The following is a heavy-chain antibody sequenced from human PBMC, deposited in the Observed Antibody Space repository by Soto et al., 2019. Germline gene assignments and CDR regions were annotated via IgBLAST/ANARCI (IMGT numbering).Heavy chain of an antibody. J-gene: IGHJ6*02. V-gene: IGHV4-31*03. CDR1: GGSISSGGYY. D-gene: IGHD2-15*01. CDR3: ARTRSGGTAAYPYYFGMDV. CDR2: IYYSGST. Sequence: LSLTCTVSGGSISSGGYYWSWIRQHPGKGLEWIGYIYYSGSTYYNPSLKSRVTISVDTSKNQFSLKLSSVTAADTAVYYCARTRSGGTAAYPYYFGMDVWGQGTTVTVSS.